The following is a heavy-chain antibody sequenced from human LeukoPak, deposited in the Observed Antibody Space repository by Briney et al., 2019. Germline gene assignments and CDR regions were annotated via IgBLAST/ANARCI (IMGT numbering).Heavy chain of an antibody. D-gene: IGHD1-14*01. CDR1: GGSISSGSYY. V-gene: IGHV4-61*02. J-gene: IGHJ3*02. Sequence: PSETLSLTCTVSGGSISSGSYYWSWIRQPAGKGLEWIVRIYTSGSTNYNPSLKSRVTISVDTSKNQFSLKLSSVTAADTAVYYCARGGPGRERRAFDIWGQGTMVTVSS. CDR2: IYTSGST. CDR3: ARGGPGRERRAFDI.